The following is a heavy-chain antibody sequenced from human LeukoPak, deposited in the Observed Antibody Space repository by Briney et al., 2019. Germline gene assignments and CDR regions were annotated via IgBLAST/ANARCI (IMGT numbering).Heavy chain of an antibody. CDR2: IYSGGST. CDR1: GFTVSSNY. V-gene: IGHV3-66*02. D-gene: IGHD1-7*01. Sequence: GGSLRLSCAASGFTVSSNYMSWVRQAPGKGLEWVSVIYSGGSTYYADSVKGRFTISRDNSKNTLYFQMNSLRAEDTAVYYCARGVTGTISFDYWGQGTLVTVSS. J-gene: IGHJ4*02. CDR3: ARGVTGTISFDY.